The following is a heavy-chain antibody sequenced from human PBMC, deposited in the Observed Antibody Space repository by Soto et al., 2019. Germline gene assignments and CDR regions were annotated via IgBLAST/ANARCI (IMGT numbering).Heavy chain of an antibody. D-gene: IGHD3-22*01. V-gene: IGHV1-3*04. CDR3: ARQWLPKYYFDS. CDR2: SNTGNGNT. Sequence: QVQLVQSGAEVKKPGASVKVSCKASGYTFTKYAIHWVRQAPGQRLEWMGWSNTGNGNTKYSQKFQGRGTITRDKSANTAYMDLSSLRSEDTAVYYCARQWLPKYYFDSWAQGTLVTVPS. CDR1: GYTFTKYA. J-gene: IGHJ4*02.